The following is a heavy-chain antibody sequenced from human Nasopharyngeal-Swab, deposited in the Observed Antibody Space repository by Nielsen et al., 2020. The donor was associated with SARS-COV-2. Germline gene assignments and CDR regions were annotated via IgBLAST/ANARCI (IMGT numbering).Heavy chain of an antibody. V-gene: IGHV3-7*01. CDR3: ARDTPAMFAY. CDR2: IKNDGSET. J-gene: IGHJ4*02. Sequence: GGSLRLSCAASGFTLSSYWMTWVRQAPGKGLEWVATIKNDGSETYYGDSVKGRFTISRDNAKNSVYLQMNTLRADDTALYYCARDTPAMFAYWGQGTLVTVSS. CDR1: GFTLSSYW.